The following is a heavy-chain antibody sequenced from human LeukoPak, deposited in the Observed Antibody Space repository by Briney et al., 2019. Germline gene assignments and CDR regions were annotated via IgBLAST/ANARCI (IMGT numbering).Heavy chain of an antibody. V-gene: IGHV1-69*13. CDR1: GGTFSSYA. D-gene: IGHD2-15*01. CDR2: IIPIFGTA. CDR3: ARGSVGISCSGGSCYHFGN. J-gene: IGHJ4*02. Sequence: SVKVSCKASGGTFSSYAISWVRQAPGQGLEWMGGIIPIFGTANYAQKFQGRVTITADESTSTAYMELSSLRSEDTAVYYCARGSVGISCSGGSCYHFGNWGQGTLVTVSS.